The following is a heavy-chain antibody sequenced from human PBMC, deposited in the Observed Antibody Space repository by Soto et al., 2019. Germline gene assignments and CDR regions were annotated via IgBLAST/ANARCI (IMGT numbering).Heavy chain of an antibody. CDR3: ARDNILGILYGGMDV. J-gene: IGHJ6*02. D-gene: IGHD3-3*01. CDR2: IYYSGST. Sequence: SETLSFTCTVSGGSISSGDYYWSWIRQPPGKGLEWIGYIYYSGSTYYNPSLKSRVTISVDTSKNQFSLKLSSVTAADTAVYYCARDNILGILYGGMDVWGQGTTVTVSS. V-gene: IGHV4-30-4*01. CDR1: GGSISSGDYY.